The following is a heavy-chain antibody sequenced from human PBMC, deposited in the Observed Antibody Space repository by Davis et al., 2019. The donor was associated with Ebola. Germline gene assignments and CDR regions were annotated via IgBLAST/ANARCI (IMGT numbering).Heavy chain of an antibody. V-gene: IGHV3-23*01. CDR1: GFTFSSYA. Sequence: PGGSLRLSCAASGFTFSSYAMSWVRQAPGKGLEWVSAISGSGGSTYYADSVKGRFTISRDNSKNTLYLQMNSLRAEDTAVYYCAKPIEHLEWLLYADYWGQGTLVTVSS. D-gene: IGHD3-3*01. CDR2: ISGSGGST. CDR3: AKPIEHLEWLLYADY. J-gene: IGHJ4*02.